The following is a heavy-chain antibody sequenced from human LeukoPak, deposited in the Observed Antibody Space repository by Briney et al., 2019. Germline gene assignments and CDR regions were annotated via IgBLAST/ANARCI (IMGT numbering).Heavy chain of an antibody. J-gene: IGHJ3*02. Sequence: GGSLRLSCAASGFTFSDYYMSWIRQAPGKGLEWVSYISSSGSTIYYADSVKGRFTISRDNAKNSLYLQMNSLRAEDTAVYYCARAQMGGCYYDSSGYQDAFDIWGQGTMVTVSS. CDR2: ISSSGSTI. CDR1: GFTFSDYY. CDR3: ARAQMGGCYYDSSGYQDAFDI. D-gene: IGHD3-22*01. V-gene: IGHV3-11*04.